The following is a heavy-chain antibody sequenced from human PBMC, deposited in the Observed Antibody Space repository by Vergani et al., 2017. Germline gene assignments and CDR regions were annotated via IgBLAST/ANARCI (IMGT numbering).Heavy chain of an antibody. J-gene: IGHJ3*02. V-gene: IGHV3-48*01. CDR2: VTSDGRRQ. Sequence: EVQLVESGGGLVQPGGSLGLSCAASGFNFSTYTMNWVRQAPGKGLEWISSVTSDGRRQTYADSVKGRFTISRDSGKNSLHLQMNSLRTEDTAVYFCTRKYSSSSGRGLDIWGQGTMVTVSS. D-gene: IGHD6-6*01. CDR3: TRKYSSSSGRGLDI. CDR1: GFNFSTYT.